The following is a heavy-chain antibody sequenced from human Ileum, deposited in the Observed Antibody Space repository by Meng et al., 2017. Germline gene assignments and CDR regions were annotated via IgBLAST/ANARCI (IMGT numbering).Heavy chain of an antibody. CDR2: IIPMFDTA. CDR3: ARQYCSSSSCYLIDD. D-gene: IGHD2-2*01. V-gene: IGHV1-69*06. CDR1: GGTFTTNT. Sequence: QEHLVQSGAEIKKPGSSVKVSCKASGGTFTTNTFNWVRLAPGQGLEWLGQIIPMFDTANYAQKFQGRVTLTADKSTRTAFMELSSLRSEDTAVYYCARQYCSSSSCYLIDDWGHGTLVTVSS. J-gene: IGHJ4*01.